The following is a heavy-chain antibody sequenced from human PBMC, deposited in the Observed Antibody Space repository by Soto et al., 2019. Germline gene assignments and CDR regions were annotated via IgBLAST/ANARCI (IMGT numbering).Heavy chain of an antibody. CDR3: AGAESGNWYVYLDH. J-gene: IGHJ4*02. CDR2: IFYSGST. V-gene: IGHV4-30-4*01. Sequence: SETLSLTCTVSGGSISGGDYYWSWIRQSPGKGLEWIGYIFYSGSTYYSPSLKSRLSISIDTSKNQFSLKLKSVTAADTAFYYCAGAESGNWYVYLDHWGPGTLVTVSS. D-gene: IGHD6-13*01. CDR1: GGSISGGDYY.